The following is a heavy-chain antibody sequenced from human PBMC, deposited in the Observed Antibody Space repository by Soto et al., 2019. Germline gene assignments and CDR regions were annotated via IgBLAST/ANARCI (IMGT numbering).Heavy chain of an antibody. D-gene: IGHD6-13*01. Sequence: EVQLLESGGGLVQPGGSLRLSCAASGFTFSSYAMTWVRQAPGKGLEWVSVISGSDGSTYYADPVKGRFTISRDNSKNTLNLQMNSLRAEDTAVYYCARRSSSWYFDYWGQGTLVTVSS. CDR2: ISGSDGST. V-gene: IGHV3-23*01. CDR3: ARRSSSWYFDY. J-gene: IGHJ4*02. CDR1: GFTFSSYA.